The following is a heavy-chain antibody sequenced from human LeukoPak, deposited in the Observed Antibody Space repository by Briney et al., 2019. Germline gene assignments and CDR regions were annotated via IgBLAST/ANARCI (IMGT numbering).Heavy chain of an antibody. J-gene: IGHJ6*03. D-gene: IGHD6-6*01. Sequence: GGSLRLSCAASGFTFSSYGMHWVRQAPGKWLEWVAVISYDGSNKYYADSVKGRFTISRDNSKNTLYLQMNSLRAEDTAVYYCAKGVLYYYYYMDVWGKGTTVTVSS. V-gene: IGHV3-30*18. CDR2: ISYDGSNK. CDR3: AKGVLYYYYYMDV. CDR1: GFTFSSYG.